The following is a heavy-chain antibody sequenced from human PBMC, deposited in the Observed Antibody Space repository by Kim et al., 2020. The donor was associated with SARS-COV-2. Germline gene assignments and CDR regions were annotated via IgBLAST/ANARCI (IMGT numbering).Heavy chain of an antibody. Sequence: GGSLRLSCVASGFNFISHYMHWVRQVPGKGLVWLSRISGEGTNTFYADSVRGRFTVSRDNSKNTLYLQMSNLRDDDTALYYCAREQVFDV. J-gene: IGHJ3*01. CDR1: GFNFISHY. CDR3: AREQVFDV. CDR2: ISGEGTNT. V-gene: IGHV3-74*01.